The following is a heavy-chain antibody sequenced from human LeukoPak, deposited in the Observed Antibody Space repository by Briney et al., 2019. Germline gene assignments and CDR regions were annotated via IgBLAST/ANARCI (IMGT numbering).Heavy chain of an antibody. CDR2: ISYDGSNK. V-gene: IGHV3-30*04. CDR3: ARDPAYVWGSYRPPFDY. J-gene: IGHJ4*02. CDR1: GFTFSRYG. D-gene: IGHD3-16*02. Sequence: GRSLRLSCAASGFTFSRYGMHWVRQAPGKGLEWGTAISYDGSNKYYADSVKGRFTISRDNSKNSLYLQMNSLRAEDTAMYYCARDPAYVWGSYRPPFDYWGPGTLVTVSS.